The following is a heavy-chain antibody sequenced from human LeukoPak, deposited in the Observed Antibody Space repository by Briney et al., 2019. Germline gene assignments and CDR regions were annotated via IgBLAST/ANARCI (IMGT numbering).Heavy chain of an antibody. V-gene: IGHV4-31*03. CDR1: GGSLSSGLYH. D-gene: IGHD3-22*01. CDR3: ARCIIGDSSGYSPFDY. J-gene: IGHJ4*02. CDR2: IYYSGST. Sequence: SETLSLTCTVSGGSLSSGLYHWRWLRQHPGKGLEGIGYIYYSGSTYYNPSLKSRVTISVDTSKHQFYLKLSSVTAADTAVYYCARCIIGDSSGYSPFDYGRQGTLVTVS.